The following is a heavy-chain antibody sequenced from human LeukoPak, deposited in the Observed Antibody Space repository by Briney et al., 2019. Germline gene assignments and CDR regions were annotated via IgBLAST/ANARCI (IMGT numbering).Heavy chain of an antibody. Sequence: GRSLRLSCAASGFSFHTYGMHWVRQALGKGPEWVALMSYDGRDIYYADSVKGRFTISRDNAKNTLYLQMNSLRTEGTAVYYCAKEHRVGASRGLDYWGQGTLVTVSS. J-gene: IGHJ4*02. CDR1: GFSFHTYG. V-gene: IGHV3-30*18. D-gene: IGHD3-10*01. CDR2: MSYDGRDI. CDR3: AKEHRVGASRGLDY.